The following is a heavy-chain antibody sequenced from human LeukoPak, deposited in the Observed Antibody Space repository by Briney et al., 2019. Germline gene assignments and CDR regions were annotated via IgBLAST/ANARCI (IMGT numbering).Heavy chain of an antibody. J-gene: IGHJ4*02. V-gene: IGHV3-48*03. CDR3: ARTPMRGNC. D-gene: IGHD3-16*01. Sequence: GGSLRLSCAASGFTFSSYEMNGVRQAPGKGLEWLSYINTSGNTIYYADSVKGRFTISRDNAKNSLYLQMNSLRAEDTAVYYCARTPMRGNCWGQGTLVTVSS. CDR2: INTSGNTI. CDR1: GFTFSSYE.